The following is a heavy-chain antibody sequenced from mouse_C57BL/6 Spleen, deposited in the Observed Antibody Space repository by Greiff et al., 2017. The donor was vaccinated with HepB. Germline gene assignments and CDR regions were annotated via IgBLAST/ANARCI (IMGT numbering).Heavy chain of an antibody. CDR2: IDPSDSYT. J-gene: IGHJ3*01. D-gene: IGHD2-1*01. CDR1: GYTFTSYW. V-gene: IGHV1-69*01. CDR3: ANGGYGNYGIAY. Sequence: QVQLQQPGAELVMPGASVKLSCKASGYTFTSYWMHWVKQRPGQGLEWIGEIDPSDSYTNYNQKFKGKSTLTVDKSSSTAYMQLSSLTSEDSAVYYCANGGYGNYGIAYWGQGTLVTVSA.